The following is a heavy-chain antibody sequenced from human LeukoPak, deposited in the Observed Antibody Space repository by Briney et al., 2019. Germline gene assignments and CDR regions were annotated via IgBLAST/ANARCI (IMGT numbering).Heavy chain of an antibody. Sequence: GGSLRLSCVASGFPFSGYWMSWVRQAPGKGLEWVANIKQDGSEKYYVDSVKGRFTISRDNAKNSLYLQMNSLRAEDTAVYYCARGEGYDILTGYYEYNWFDPWGQGTLVTVSS. V-gene: IGHV3-7*01. D-gene: IGHD3-9*01. J-gene: IGHJ5*02. CDR1: GFPFSGYW. CDR3: ARGEGYDILTGYYEYNWFDP. CDR2: IKQDGSEK.